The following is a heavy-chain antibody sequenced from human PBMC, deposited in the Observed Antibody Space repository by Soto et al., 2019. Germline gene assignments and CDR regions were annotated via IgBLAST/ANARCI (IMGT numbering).Heavy chain of an antibody. CDR3: ARVGYSYGSRGLDS. D-gene: IGHD5-18*01. Sequence: ASLKVSCKASGYTFTSYGINWVRQAPGQGLEWMGWISGYDGNTNYAQKLQGRVTMTTDTSTSTAYMELRSLRSDDTAVYYCARVGYSYGSRGLDSWGQGTLVTVSS. V-gene: IGHV1-18*04. CDR1: GYTFTSYG. J-gene: IGHJ4*02. CDR2: ISGYDGNT.